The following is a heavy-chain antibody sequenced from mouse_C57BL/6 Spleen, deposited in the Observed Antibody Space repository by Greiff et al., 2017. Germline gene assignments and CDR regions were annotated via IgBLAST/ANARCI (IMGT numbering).Heavy chain of an antibody. D-gene: IGHD1-1*01. CDR1: GYTFTDYE. V-gene: IGHV1-15*01. Sequence: QVQLQQSGAELVRPGASVTLSCKASGYTFTDYEMHWVKQTPVHGLEWIGAIDPETGGTASNQKFKGKAILTADKSSSTAYMELRSLTSEDSAVYYCTGVTTVVAHYYFDYWGQGTTLTVSS. CDR2: IDPETGGT. CDR3: TGVTTVVAHYYFDY. J-gene: IGHJ2*01.